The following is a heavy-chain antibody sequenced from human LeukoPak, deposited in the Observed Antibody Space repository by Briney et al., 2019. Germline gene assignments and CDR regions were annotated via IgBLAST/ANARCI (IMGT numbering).Heavy chain of an antibody. CDR2: ISSSSSYI. CDR3: AREYSGSYRIRHFDY. J-gene: IGHJ4*02. Sequence: PGGSLRLSCAASGFTCSSYSMNWLRQAPGKGLEWVSSISSSSSYIYYADSVKGRFTISRDNAKSSLYLQMNSLRAEDTAVYYCAREYSGSYRIRHFDYWGQGTLVTVSS. V-gene: IGHV3-21*01. D-gene: IGHD1-26*01. CDR1: GFTCSSYS.